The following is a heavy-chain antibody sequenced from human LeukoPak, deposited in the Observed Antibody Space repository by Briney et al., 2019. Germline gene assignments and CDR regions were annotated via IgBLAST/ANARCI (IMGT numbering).Heavy chain of an antibody. J-gene: IGHJ4*02. V-gene: IGHV3-21*04. CDR2: INPAGTST. Sequence: GGSLRLSCAASGFTFSHYTMNWVRQTPGKGLEWISSINPAGTSTYYADSVKGRFTIPRGAAKNSLYLQMNSLRVEDTALYYCVRDFSGESGYGGYWGPGTLVTVSS. CDR1: GFTFSHYT. CDR3: VRDFSGESGYGGY. D-gene: IGHD5-12*01.